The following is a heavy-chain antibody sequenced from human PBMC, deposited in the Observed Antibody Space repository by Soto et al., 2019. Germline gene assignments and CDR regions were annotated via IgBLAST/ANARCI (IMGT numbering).Heavy chain of an antibody. CDR1: GFTFSSFA. CDR2: ISGSGNDA. V-gene: IGHV3-23*01. J-gene: IGHJ6*02. CDR3: AKSTVTTSYFYGMDV. D-gene: IGHD4-4*01. Sequence: EVQLLESGGGLVQPGGSLRLSCAASGFTFSSFAMNWVRQAPGKGLEWVSAISGSGNDAYFADAVKGRFTISRDNSKKTGYLQMNSLRVEDSGVYFCAKSTVTTSYFYGMDVRGQGTTVTVSS.